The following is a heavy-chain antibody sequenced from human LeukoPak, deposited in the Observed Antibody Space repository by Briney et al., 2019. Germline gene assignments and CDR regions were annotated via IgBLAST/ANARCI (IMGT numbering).Heavy chain of an antibody. D-gene: IGHD4-11*01. CDR3: ARGTMVTVNFDY. J-gene: IGHJ4*02. V-gene: IGHV3-21*01. CDR2: ISSSGAYI. Sequence: GGSLRLSCAASGFTFSSYTLNWVRQAPGKGLEWVSSISSSGAYIYYADSMKGRFTISRDNAKNSLYLQMNSLRAEDTAVYYCARGTMVTVNFDYWGQGTLVTVSS. CDR1: GFTFSSYT.